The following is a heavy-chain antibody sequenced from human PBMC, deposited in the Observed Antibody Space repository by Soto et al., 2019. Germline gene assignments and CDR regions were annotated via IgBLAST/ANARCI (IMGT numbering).Heavy chain of an antibody. Sequence: SETLSLTCIVSGESISSSSYYWVWIPQPPGKGWEGIGSIYYSGSTYYNLTFKSRITISIYTTQNQFSLNLISVTATDASYYSCARQRTKVVNYAYIDHWGQGALVTVSS. CDR2: IYYSGST. J-gene: IGHJ4*02. CDR1: GESISSSSYY. V-gene: IGHV4-39*01. CDR3: ARQRTKVVNYAYIDH. D-gene: IGHD2-21*01.